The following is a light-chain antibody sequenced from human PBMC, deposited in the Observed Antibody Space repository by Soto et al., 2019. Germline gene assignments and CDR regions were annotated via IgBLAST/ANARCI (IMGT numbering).Light chain of an antibody. J-gene: IGKJ1*01. Sequence: IQLTQSPSSLSASVGDRVTVTCRASQDISEYLAWYQQRPGNAPNLLIYGASILQSGVPSRFSGSGSGTHFTLTISSLQPEDVATYYCHSYNSIPRTFGQGTTVEIK. V-gene: IGKV1-27*01. CDR2: GAS. CDR3: HSYNSIPRT. CDR1: QDISEY.